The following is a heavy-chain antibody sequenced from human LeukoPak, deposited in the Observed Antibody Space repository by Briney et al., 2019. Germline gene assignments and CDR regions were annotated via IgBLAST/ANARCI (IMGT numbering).Heavy chain of an antibody. J-gene: IGHJ4*02. Sequence: PGGSLRLSCRACGFIVRSTYMRCVRHARGEGLEWVSDFYKDGKIYYIDSVKGRFTISRDTSKNTLYLQMNSLRVEDTAVYYCASRHCSGGDCYFAGADPFDHWGQGTLVTVSS. CDR1: GFIVRSTY. CDR3: ASRHCSGGDCYFAGADPFDH. V-gene: IGHV3-53*01. D-gene: IGHD2-21*01. CDR2: FYKDGKI.